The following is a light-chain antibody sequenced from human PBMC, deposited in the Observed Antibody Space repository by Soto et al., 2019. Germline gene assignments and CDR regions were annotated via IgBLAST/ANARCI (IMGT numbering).Light chain of an antibody. J-gene: IGKJ2*01. CDR2: GAS. Sequence: DIQMTQSPSSLSASLGDRVSITCRASQSIGTDLNWYQQKPGKAPKLLISGASTLQGGVPSRFSGSVSGTEFTLTISSLQSEDFAIYYCQQYDEWPPSYTFGQGTKLEI. V-gene: IGKV1-39*01. CDR1: QSIGTD. CDR3: QQYDEWPPSYT.